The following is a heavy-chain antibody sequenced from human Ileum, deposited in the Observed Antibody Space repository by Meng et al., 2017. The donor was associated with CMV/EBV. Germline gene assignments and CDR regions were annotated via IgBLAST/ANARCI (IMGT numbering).Heavy chain of an antibody. J-gene: IGHJ4*02. CDR3: ATTYSDADWNFDY. D-gene: IGHD1-26*01. Sequence: QGQLQESRPGLVNPSQTLSLPCTVSADSLSRYSWHWIRQPAGKGLEWIGRIYTTGNIKYNPSLMRRVTMSLDTSKSQFSLNLRSLTAADTAVYYCATTYSDADWNFDYWGQGTLVTVSS. CDR2: IYTTGNI. CDR1: ADSLSRYS. V-gene: IGHV4-4*07.